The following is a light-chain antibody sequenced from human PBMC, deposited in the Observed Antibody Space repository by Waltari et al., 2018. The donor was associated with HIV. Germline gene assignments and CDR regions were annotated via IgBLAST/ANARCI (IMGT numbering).Light chain of an antibody. Sequence: SYDLTQPPSVSVSSGQTATVTCSGVNLGHQSVSWYQQRSGQSPVLVIYQDTKRPPGIPERFFGSTSENTATLTINETQPLDEAHYSCQAWDSGTIVFGGGTSLTVL. CDR3: QAWDSGTIV. V-gene: IGLV3-1*01. CDR2: QDT. J-gene: IGLJ3*02. CDR1: NLGHQS.